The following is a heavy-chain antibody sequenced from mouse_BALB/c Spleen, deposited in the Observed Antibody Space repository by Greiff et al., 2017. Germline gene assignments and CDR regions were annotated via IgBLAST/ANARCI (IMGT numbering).Heavy chain of an antibody. J-gene: IGHJ4*01. V-gene: IGHV2-6-7*01. CDR2: IWGDGST. CDR1: GFSLTGYG. Sequence: QVQLKESGPGLVAPSQSLSITCTVSGFSLTGYGVNWVRQPPGKGLEWLGMIWGDGSTDYNSALKSRLSISKDNSKSQVFLKMNSLQTDDTARYYCARDVREITYYYAMDYWGQGTSVTVSS. D-gene: IGHD2-4*01. CDR3: ARDVREITYYYAMDY.